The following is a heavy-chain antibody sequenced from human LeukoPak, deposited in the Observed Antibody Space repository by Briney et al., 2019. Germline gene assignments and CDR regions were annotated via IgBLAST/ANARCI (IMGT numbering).Heavy chain of an antibody. J-gene: IGHJ2*01. CDR3: EKKEYSSGHSYWYLDL. V-gene: IGHV3-48*03. Sequence: GGSLRLSCAASGFTFSSYEMNWVRQAPGKGLEWVSYISSSGSVIYYADSVKGRFTISRDNTKNSLYLQMNSTSTEDTTIYYCEKKEYSSGHSYWYLDLWGRGTLVTVSS. D-gene: IGHD6-19*01. CDR2: ISSSGSVI. CDR1: GFTFSSYE.